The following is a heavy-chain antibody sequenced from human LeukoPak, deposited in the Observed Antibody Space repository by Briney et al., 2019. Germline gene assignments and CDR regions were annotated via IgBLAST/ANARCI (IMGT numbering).Heavy chain of an antibody. Sequence: SETLSLTCAVYGGSLSGYYWTWIRQSPGKGLEWIGEINHSGDTHYNPSLRSRVIISEDNSKNQFSLKLSSVTVADTAVYYCARLGIDRYLPIAKRWFDPWGQGTQVTVSS. V-gene: IGHV4-34*01. J-gene: IGHJ5*02. CDR3: ARLGIDRYLPIAKRWFDP. CDR1: GGSLSGYY. D-gene: IGHD1-26*01. CDR2: INHSGDT.